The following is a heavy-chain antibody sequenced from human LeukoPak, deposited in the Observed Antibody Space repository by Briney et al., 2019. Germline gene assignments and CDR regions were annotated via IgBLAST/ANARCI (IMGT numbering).Heavy chain of an antibody. Sequence: ASVKVSCKASGYTFTGYYMHWVRQAPGQGLEWMGWINPNSGGTNYAQKFQGRVTMTRDTSISTAYMELSRLRSDATAVYYCATPRPKQWLVPYYGMDVWGQGTTVTVSS. J-gene: IGHJ6*02. D-gene: IGHD6-19*01. V-gene: IGHV1-2*02. CDR3: ATPRPKQWLVPYYGMDV. CDR1: GYTFTGYY. CDR2: INPNSGGT.